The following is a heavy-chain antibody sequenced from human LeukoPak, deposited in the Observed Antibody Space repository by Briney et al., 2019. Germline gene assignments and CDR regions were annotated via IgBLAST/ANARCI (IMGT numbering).Heavy chain of an antibody. CDR1: GGSFSGYY. CDR3: ARGGMTTVRISFDY. J-gene: IGHJ4*02. V-gene: IGHV4-34*01. D-gene: IGHD4-17*01. Sequence: PSETLSLTCAVYGGSFSGYYWSWIRQPPGKGLEWIGEINHSGSTNYNPSLKGRVTISVDTSKNQFSLKLSSVTAADTAVYYCARGGMTTVRISFDYWGQGTLVTVSS. CDR2: INHSGST.